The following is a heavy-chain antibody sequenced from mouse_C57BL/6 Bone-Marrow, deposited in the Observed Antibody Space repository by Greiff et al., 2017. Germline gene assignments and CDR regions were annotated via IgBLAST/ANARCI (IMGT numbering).Heavy chain of an antibody. CDR3: TCLIPRTLFDY. Sequence: LQESGAELVRPGASVTLSCKASGYTFTDYEMHWVKQTPVHGLEWIGAIDPETGGTAYNQKFKGKAILTADKSSSTAYMELRSLTSEDSAVYYCTCLIPRTLFDYWGQGTTLTVSS. CDR2: IDPETGGT. CDR1: GYTFTDYE. J-gene: IGHJ2*01. V-gene: IGHV1-15*01.